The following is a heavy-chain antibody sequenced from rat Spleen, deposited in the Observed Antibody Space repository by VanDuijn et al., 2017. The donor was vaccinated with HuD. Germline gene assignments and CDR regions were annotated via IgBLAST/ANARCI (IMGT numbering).Heavy chain of an antibody. V-gene: IGHV5-29*01. D-gene: IGHD4-3*01. Sequence: EVQLVESGGGLVQPGRSLKLSCTASGFTLSDYSMAWVRQAPTKGLEWVATMSYDGGNTYYRDSVKGRFTVSRNNAKSTLYLQMDSLRSEDTATYYCVRQDTSGYSNWFAYWGQGTLVTVSS. J-gene: IGHJ3*01. CDR2: MSYDGGNT. CDR3: VRQDTSGYSNWFAY. CDR1: GFTLSDYS.